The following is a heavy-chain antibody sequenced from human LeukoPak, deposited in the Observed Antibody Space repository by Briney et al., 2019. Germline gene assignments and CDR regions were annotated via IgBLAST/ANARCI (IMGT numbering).Heavy chain of an antibody. Sequence: VASVKVSCTASGYTFSTYGISWVRQAPGQGLEWMGWISSYNGNRNYAQNVQGRLTLTTDTSTSTAYMELTSLTSDDTAVYYCARLHPYASGMEDGFDIWGQGTTVTVSS. V-gene: IGHV1-18*01. CDR1: GYTFSTYG. D-gene: IGHD3-10*01. CDR2: ISSYNGNR. J-gene: IGHJ3*02. CDR3: ARLHPYASGMEDGFDI.